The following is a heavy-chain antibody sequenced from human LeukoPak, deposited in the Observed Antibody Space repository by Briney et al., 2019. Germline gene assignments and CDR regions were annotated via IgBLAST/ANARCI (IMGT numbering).Heavy chain of an antibody. CDR3: VMVLTRPLFAR. CDR2: ITSDGSSV. V-gene: IGHV3-74*01. Sequence: GGSLRLSCAVSGFTFSRYWMHWVRQAPGKGLVWVSRITSDGSSVSYADSVKGRSTISRDNAKNTLYLQMNSLRAEDTAVYYCVMVLTRPLFARGGRGTLVTVSS. J-gene: IGHJ5*02. CDR1: GFTFSRYW. D-gene: IGHD4/OR15-4a*01.